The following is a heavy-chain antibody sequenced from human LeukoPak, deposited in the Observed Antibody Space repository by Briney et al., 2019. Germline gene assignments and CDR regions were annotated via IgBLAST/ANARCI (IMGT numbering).Heavy chain of an antibody. V-gene: IGHV4-59*08. D-gene: IGHD3-22*01. J-gene: IGHJ4*02. CDR1: GVSITSYY. CDR2: IYHSGST. CDR3: ARRGYYYDSSHYYYFDY. Sequence: PSETLSLTCTVSGVSITSYYWSWIRQPPGKGLEWIGSIYHSGSTNDNPSLKSRVTASVDTSKNQFSLKLSSVTAADTAVYYCARRGYYYDSSHYYYFDYWGQGTLVTVSS.